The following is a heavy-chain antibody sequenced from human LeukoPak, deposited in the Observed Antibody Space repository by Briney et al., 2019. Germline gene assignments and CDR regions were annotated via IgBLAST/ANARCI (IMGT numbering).Heavy chain of an antibody. J-gene: IGHJ6*02. Sequence: GGSLRLSCAASGFTFSSYAMSWVRQAPGKGLEWVSAISGSGGSTYYADSVKGRFTISRDNSKNTLYLQMNSLRAEDMAVYYCARTLVVVMYYGMDVWGQGTTVTVSS. CDR1: GFTFSSYA. D-gene: IGHD3-22*01. V-gene: IGHV3-23*01. CDR3: ARTLVVVMYYGMDV. CDR2: ISGSGGST.